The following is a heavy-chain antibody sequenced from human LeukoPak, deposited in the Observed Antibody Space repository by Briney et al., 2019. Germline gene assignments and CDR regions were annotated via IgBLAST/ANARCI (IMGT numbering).Heavy chain of an antibody. CDR1: GFTVSSNY. CDR3: ASLGDFWSFIDY. V-gene: IGHV3-11*04. D-gene: IGHD3-3*01. CDR2: ISSSGSTI. J-gene: IGHJ4*02. Sequence: PGGSLRLSCAASGFTVSSNYMSWIRQAPGKGLEWVSYISSSGSTIYYADSVKGRFTISRDNAKNTLYLQMNSLRAEDTAVYYCASLGDFWSFIDYWGQGTLVTVSS.